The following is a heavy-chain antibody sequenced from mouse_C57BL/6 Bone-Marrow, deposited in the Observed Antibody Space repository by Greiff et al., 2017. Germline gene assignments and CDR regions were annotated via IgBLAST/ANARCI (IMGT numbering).Heavy chain of an antibody. D-gene: IGHD2-4*01. V-gene: IGHV1-82*01. Sequence: QVQLQQSGPELVKPGASVKISCKASGYAFSSSWMNWVKQRPGQGLEWIGRIYPGDGDTNYNGKFKGKATLTADKSSSTAYMQLSSLTSEDSAVYFCARRLRAYWGQGTLVTVSA. J-gene: IGHJ3*01. CDR1: GYAFSSSW. CDR3: ARRLRAY. CDR2: IYPGDGDT.